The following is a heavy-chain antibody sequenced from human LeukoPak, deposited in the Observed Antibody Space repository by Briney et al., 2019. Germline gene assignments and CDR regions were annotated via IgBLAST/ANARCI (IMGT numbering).Heavy chain of an antibody. J-gene: IGHJ4*02. V-gene: IGHV1-2*02. D-gene: IGHD3-10*01. CDR3: NVLFGELTH. CDR2: ISPNSGGT. Sequence: ASVKVSCKASGYTFTDYNIHWVRQAPGQGLERMGWISPNSGGTNYAQKFQGRVTITRDTSITTASMELSRLRSDDMAIYYCNVLFGELTHRGQGTLVTVPS. CDR1: GYTFTDYN.